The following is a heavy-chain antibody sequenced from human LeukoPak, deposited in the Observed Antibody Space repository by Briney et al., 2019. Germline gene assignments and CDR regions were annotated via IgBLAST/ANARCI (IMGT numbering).Heavy chain of an antibody. D-gene: IGHD5-24*01. Sequence: GGSLRLSCAASGFTFSTSWMHWVRQAPGKGLVWASRVESNGRSTIYADSVKGRFTISRDNRKNTLYLQMNSLRAEDTAVYYCARDGSAYNFDYWGQGTLVTVSS. J-gene: IGHJ4*02. CDR1: GFTFSTSW. CDR2: VESNGRST. V-gene: IGHV3-74*01. CDR3: ARDGSAYNFDY.